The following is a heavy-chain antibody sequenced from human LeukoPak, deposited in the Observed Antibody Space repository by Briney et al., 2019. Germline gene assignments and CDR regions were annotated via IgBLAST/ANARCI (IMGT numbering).Heavy chain of an antibody. J-gene: IGHJ4*02. CDR2: IKQDGTEK. CDR3: ARDVRPDY. D-gene: IGHD6-6*01. CDR1: GFTFSDHY. Sequence: GGSLILSCAASGFTFSDHYMSWVRQAPGEGLEWVANIKQDGTEKYYMDSVKGRFSISRDNAKNSLYLQMNALRAEDTAVYYCARDVRPDYWGQGTLVTVST. V-gene: IGHV3-7*04.